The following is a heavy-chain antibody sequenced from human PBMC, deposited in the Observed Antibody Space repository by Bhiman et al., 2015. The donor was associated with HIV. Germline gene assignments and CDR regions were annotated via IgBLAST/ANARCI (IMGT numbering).Heavy chain of an antibody. CDR2: ISSTSTNI. Sequence: EVQLVESGGGLVKPGGSLRLSCAASGFTFSSYSMNWVRQAPGKGLQWVSSISSTSTNIFYADSVKGRFTISRDNAKKSMFLQMNSLRAEDTAVYYCARGYTYGHGRHGFDYWGQGIVVTVSS. J-gene: IGHJ4*02. D-gene: IGHD5-18*01. CDR1: GFTFSSYS. CDR3: ARGYTYGHGRHGFDY. V-gene: IGHV3-21*01.